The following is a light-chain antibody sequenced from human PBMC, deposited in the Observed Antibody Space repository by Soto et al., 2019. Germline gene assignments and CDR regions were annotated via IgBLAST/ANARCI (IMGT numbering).Light chain of an antibody. J-gene: IGKJ3*01. Sequence: DIQMTQSPSTLSGSVVDRVTITCRASQSINNWLAWYQQKPGKAPKLLIYKASTLENGVPSRFSGSGSGTEFTLTIGCLQPDDFATYYCQHYNSYSEFSFGPGTKVDIK. CDR3: QHYNSYSEFS. CDR1: QSINNW. V-gene: IGKV1-5*03. CDR2: KAS.